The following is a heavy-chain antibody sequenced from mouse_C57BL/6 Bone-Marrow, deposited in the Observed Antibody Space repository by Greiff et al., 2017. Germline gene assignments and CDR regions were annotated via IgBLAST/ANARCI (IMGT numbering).Heavy chain of an antibody. D-gene: IGHD5-2*01. Sequence: QVQLQQPGAELVRPGSSVKLSCKASGYTFTSYWMDWVKQRPGQGLEWIGNIYPSDSETHYNQKFKDKATLTVDKSSSTAYMQLSSLTSEDSAVYYCARGGENIYFDYWGQGTTLTVSS. J-gene: IGHJ2*01. CDR2: IYPSDSET. CDR3: ARGGENIYFDY. V-gene: IGHV1-61*01. CDR1: GYTFTSYW.